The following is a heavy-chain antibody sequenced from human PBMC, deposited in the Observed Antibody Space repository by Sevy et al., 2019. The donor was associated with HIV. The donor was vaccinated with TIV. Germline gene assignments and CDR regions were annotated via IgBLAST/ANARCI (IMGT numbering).Heavy chain of an antibody. CDR1: GDSISGGYY. D-gene: IGHD4-17*01. CDR2: IYHSGNT. Sequence: SETLSLTCTVSGDSISGGYYWGWIRQSPGKGLEWIGSIYHSGNTYYNPFLKSRVTISVDTSKNQFSLKLSSVTAADTAVYYCARDRGGDYVTQLDPWGQGTLVTVSS. J-gene: IGHJ5*02. CDR3: ARDRGGDYVTQLDP. V-gene: IGHV4-38-2*02.